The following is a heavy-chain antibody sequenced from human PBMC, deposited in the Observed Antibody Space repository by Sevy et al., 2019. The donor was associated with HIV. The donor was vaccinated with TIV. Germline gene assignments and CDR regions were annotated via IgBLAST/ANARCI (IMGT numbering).Heavy chain of an antibody. J-gene: IGHJ6*02. D-gene: IGHD2-15*01. V-gene: IGHV5-51*01. CDR3: ARLGGLGYCSGGSCFRLSYYYGMDV. CDR1: GYSFTSYW. CDR2: IYPGDSDT. Sequence: GESLKISCKGSGYSFTSYWIGWVRQMPGKGLEWMGIIYPGDSDTRYSPSFQGQVTISADKSIGPAYLQWSSLKASDTAMYYCARLGGLGYCSGGSCFRLSYYYGMDVWGQGTTVTVSS.